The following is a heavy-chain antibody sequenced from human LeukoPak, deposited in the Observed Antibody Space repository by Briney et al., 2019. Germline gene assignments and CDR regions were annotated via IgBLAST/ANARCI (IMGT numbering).Heavy chain of an antibody. CDR2: ISAYNGNT. Sequence: ASVKVSCKTSGYSFTGYYIHWVRQAPGQGLEWMGWISAYNGNTNYAQKRQGRVTMTTDTPTSTAYMELRSLRSDDTAVYYCARRWGWLQSRNWFDPWGQGTLVTVSS. CDR1: GYSFTGYY. D-gene: IGHD5-24*01. CDR3: ARRWGWLQSRNWFDP. J-gene: IGHJ5*02. V-gene: IGHV1-18*04.